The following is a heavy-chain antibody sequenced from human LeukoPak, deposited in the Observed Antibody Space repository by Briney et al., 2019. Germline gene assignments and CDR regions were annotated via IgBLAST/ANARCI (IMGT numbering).Heavy chain of an antibody. D-gene: IGHD6-13*01. CDR3: ARQRIAAGFYFDY. CDR2: IYYSGST. CDR1: GGSISSYY. V-gene: IGHV4-59*08. Sequence: SETLSLTCTVSGGSISSYYWSWIRQPPGKGLEWIGYIYYSGSTNYNPSLKSRVTISVDTSKNQFSLKLSSVTAADTAVHYCARQRIAAGFYFDYWGQGTLVTVSS. J-gene: IGHJ4*02.